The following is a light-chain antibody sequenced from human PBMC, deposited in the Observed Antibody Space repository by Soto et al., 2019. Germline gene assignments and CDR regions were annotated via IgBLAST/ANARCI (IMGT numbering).Light chain of an antibody. CDR1: QSVSSY. Sequence: EIVLTQSPATLSLSPGERATLSCRASQSVSSYLAWYQQKPGQAPRLLIYDASNRATGIPARFSGSGSGTDFTLTISSLEPGDFAVYYCQQCSRWPLTFGGGTKVDIK. CDR3: QQCSRWPLT. CDR2: DAS. J-gene: IGKJ4*01. V-gene: IGKV3-11*01.